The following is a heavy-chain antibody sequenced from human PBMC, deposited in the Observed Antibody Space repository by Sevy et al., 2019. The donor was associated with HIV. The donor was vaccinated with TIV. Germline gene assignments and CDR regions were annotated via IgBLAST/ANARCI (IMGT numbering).Heavy chain of an antibody. CDR1: GFSLSTSGVG. V-gene: IGHV2-5*02. J-gene: IGHJ3*02. CDR3: AHQGYYYGSGSYYSGAFDI. D-gene: IGHD3-10*01. Sequence: SGPTLVNPTQTLTLTCTFSGFSLSTSGVGVGWIRQPPGKALEWLALIYWDDDKRYSPSLKSRLTITKDTSKNPVVLTMTNMDPVDTATYYCAHQGYYYGSGSYYSGAFDIWGQGTMVTVSS. CDR2: IYWDDDK.